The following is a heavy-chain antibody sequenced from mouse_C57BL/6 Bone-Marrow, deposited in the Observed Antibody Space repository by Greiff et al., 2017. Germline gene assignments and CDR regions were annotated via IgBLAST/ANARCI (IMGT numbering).Heavy chain of an antibody. CDR1: GYTFTSYW. CDR2: IDPSDSYT. V-gene: IGHV1-59*01. D-gene: IGHD2-4*01. Sequence: QVQLQQPGAELVRPGTSVKLSCKASGYTFTSYWMHWVKQRPGQGLEWIGVIDPSDSYTNYNQKFKGKATLTVDTSSSTAYMQLRSLTSEDSAVYYCARNLYYEFAYWGQGTLVTVSA. CDR3: ARNLYYEFAY. J-gene: IGHJ3*01.